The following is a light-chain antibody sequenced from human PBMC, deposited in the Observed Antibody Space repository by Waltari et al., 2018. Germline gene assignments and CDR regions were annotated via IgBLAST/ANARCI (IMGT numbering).Light chain of an antibody. J-gene: IGLJ2*01. CDR1: SSDVGGYNS. Sequence: QSALTQPPSASGSPGQSVTISCTGTSSDVGGYNSVSWYQQHPGKAPKLIISEVTKRPSGVPDRFSGSKSGNTASLTVSGLQAEDEADYYCSSYAGSNNLVFGGGTKLTVL. V-gene: IGLV2-8*01. CDR3: SSYAGSNNLV. CDR2: EVT.